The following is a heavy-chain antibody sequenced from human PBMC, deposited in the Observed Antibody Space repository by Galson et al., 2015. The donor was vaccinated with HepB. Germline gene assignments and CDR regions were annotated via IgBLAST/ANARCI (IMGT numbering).Heavy chain of an antibody. J-gene: IGHJ3*02. D-gene: IGHD3-22*01. V-gene: IGHV3-48*02. CDR3: ARDPHLYYPRAFDI. CDR1: GFTFSSYS. Sequence: SLRLSCAASGFTFSSYSMNWVRQAPGKGLEWVSYISSSSSTIYYADSVKGRFTISRDNAKNSLYLQMNSLRDEDTAVYYCARDPHLYYPRAFDIWGQGTMVTVSS. CDR2: ISSSSSTI.